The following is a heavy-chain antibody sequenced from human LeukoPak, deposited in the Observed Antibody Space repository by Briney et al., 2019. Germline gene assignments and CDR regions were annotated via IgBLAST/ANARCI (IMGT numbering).Heavy chain of an antibody. Sequence: GGSLRLSCAASGFTFTDYGFHWVRQTPGKGLEWVALISYDGTNKYYADSVKGRFTISRDNSKNTLYLQMNSLRAEDTAVYYCARRSGIAVAGAFDYWGQGTLVTVSS. CDR3: ARRSGIAVAGAFDY. J-gene: IGHJ4*02. D-gene: IGHD6-19*01. CDR2: ISYDGTNK. V-gene: IGHV3-30*03. CDR1: GFTFTDYG.